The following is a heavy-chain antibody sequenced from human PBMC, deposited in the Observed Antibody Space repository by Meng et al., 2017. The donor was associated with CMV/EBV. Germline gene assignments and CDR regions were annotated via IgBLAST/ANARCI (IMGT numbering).Heavy chain of an antibody. V-gene: IGHV4-34*01. J-gene: IGHJ4*02. Sequence: SETLSLTCAVYGGSFSGYYWSWIRQPPGKGLEWIGEINHSGSTNYNPSLKSRATVSVDTSKNQRSLKLGSVTAADTAVYYCARLSEVVVPAARGCKDYWGQGTLVTVSS. CDR1: GGSFSGYY. CDR2: INHSGST. D-gene: IGHD2-2*01. CDR3: ARLSEVVVPAARGCKDY.